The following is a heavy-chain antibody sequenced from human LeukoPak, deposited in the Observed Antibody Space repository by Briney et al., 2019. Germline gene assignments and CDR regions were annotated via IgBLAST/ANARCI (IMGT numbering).Heavy chain of an antibody. CDR3: ATAQTYYSDSSGLRDAFDV. V-gene: IGHV3-21*01. CDR1: GFTLTSYS. Sequence: GGSLRLSCVASGFTLTSYSMNWVRQAPGKGLEWVSTISSSSAFIYYADSLKGRFTISRDNAKNSLYLQLNSLRAEDTAVYYCATAQTYYSDSSGLRDAFDVWGQGTMVAVS. J-gene: IGHJ3*01. D-gene: IGHD3-22*01. CDR2: ISSSSAFI.